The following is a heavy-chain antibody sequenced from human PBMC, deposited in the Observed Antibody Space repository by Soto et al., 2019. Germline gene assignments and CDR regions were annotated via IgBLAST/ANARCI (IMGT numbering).Heavy chain of an antibody. Sequence: QITLKESGPTLVKPTQTLTLTCTFSGVSLSTSGVGVGWIRQPPGKALEGLALIYWDDDKRYSPSLKSRLTITKDTSKNQVVLTMTNMDPVDTATYYCAHMMTTVVTHYGMDVWGQGTTVTVSS. V-gene: IGHV2-5*02. CDR3: AHMMTTVVTHYGMDV. CDR2: IYWDDDK. CDR1: GVSLSTSGVG. D-gene: IGHD4-17*01. J-gene: IGHJ6*02.